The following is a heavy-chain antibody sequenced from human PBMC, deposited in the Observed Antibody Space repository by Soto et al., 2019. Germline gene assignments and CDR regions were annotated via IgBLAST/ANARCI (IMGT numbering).Heavy chain of an antibody. CDR1: GFTFSSYS. CDR2: ISSSSSTI. CDR3: ARDRLWFGELGDRPDY. J-gene: IGHJ4*02. D-gene: IGHD3-10*01. V-gene: IGHV3-48*02. Sequence: EVQLVESGGGLVQPGGSLRLSCAASGFTFSSYSMNWVRQAPGKGLEWVSYISSSSSTIYYADSVKGRFTISRDNAKNSLYLQMNSLRDEDTAVYYCARDRLWFGELGDRPDYWGQGTLVTVSS.